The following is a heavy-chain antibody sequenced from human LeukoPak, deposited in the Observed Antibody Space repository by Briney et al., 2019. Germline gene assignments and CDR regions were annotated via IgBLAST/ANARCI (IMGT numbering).Heavy chain of an antibody. J-gene: IGHJ2*01. D-gene: IGHD3-16*01. CDR3: AKIAAAAKGYVWGTIWGSPWYFDL. V-gene: IGHV3-23*01. CDR2: ISGSGGST. CDR1: GFTLSSYA. Sequence: GGSLRLSCAASGFTLSSYAMSWVRQAPGKGLEWVSAISGSGGSTYYADSVKGRFTISRDNSKNTLYLQMNSLRAEDTAVYYCAKIAAAAKGYVWGTIWGSPWYFDLWGRGTLVTVSS.